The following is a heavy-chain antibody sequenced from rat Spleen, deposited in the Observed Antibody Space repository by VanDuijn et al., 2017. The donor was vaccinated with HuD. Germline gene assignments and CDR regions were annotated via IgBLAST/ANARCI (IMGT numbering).Heavy chain of an antibody. V-gene: IGHV5-20*01. CDR1: GFTLSDHY. J-gene: IGHJ1*01. CDR2: IGNTGGSI. D-gene: IGHD1-1*01. CDR3: TRAVGYFDY. Sequence: EVQLVESDGGLVQPGRSLKLSCAASGFTLSDHYMAWVRQAPTKGLEWVATIGNTGGSIYYPYSAKGRFTISRDNAQNTLYLQMNSLRSEDTATYYGTRAVGYFDYWGPGTMVTVSS.